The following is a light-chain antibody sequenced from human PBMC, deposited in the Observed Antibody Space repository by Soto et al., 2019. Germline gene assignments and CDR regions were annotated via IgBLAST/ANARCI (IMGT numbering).Light chain of an antibody. Sequence: DIQMTQSPSTLSGSVGDRVTITCQASQDISTHLTWFQQKPGKAPKLLIYDVSTLETGVPSRFSGSGSGTDFTLSISSLQPEDIATYYCQQFDSLPLTFGGGTKVDIK. CDR2: DVS. J-gene: IGKJ4*01. CDR3: QQFDSLPLT. CDR1: QDISTH. V-gene: IGKV1-33*01.